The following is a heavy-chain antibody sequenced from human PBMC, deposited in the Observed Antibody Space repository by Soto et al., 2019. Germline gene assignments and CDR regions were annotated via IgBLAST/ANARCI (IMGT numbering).Heavy chain of an antibody. CDR2: IYYSGST. J-gene: IGHJ4*02. V-gene: IGHV4-31*03. Sequence: SKTLSLTCTVSGGSISSGGYYCSWIRQHPGKGLEWIGYIYYSGSTYYNPSLKSRVTISVDTSKNQFSLKLSSVTAADTAVYYCARSGYSYGPNPLLYWGQGTLVTVS. D-gene: IGHD5-18*01. CDR3: ARSGYSYGPNPLLY. CDR1: GGSISSGGYY.